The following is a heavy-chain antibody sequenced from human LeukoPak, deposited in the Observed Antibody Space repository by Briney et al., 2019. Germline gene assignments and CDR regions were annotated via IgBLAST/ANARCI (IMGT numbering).Heavy chain of an antibody. CDR1: GLTFGDYW. J-gene: IGHJ3*01. D-gene: IGHD5-24*01. V-gene: IGHV3-7*05. CDR2: IKQDGSET. CDR3: VRGFDGYFGFDL. Sequence: PGGSLRLSCEASGLTFGDYWMTWVRQAPGKGPECVANIKQDGSETHYVDSVKGRFTISRDNGKNSMFVQMDSLRAEDTAVYYCVRGFDGYFGFDLWGQGTMVTVSS.